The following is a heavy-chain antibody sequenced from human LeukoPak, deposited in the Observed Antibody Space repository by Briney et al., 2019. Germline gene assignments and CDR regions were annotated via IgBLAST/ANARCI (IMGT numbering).Heavy chain of an antibody. V-gene: IGHV1-69*04. CDR2: IIPILGIA. J-gene: IGHJ4*02. CDR3: ARMRSYDSSGYYEPDDY. D-gene: IGHD3-22*01. CDR1: GGTFSSYA. Sequence: GASVKASCKASGGTFSSYAISWVRQAPGQGLEWMGRIIPILGIANYAQKFQGRVTITADKSTSTAYMELSSLRSEDTAVYYCARMRSYDSSGYYEPDDYWGQGTLVTVSS.